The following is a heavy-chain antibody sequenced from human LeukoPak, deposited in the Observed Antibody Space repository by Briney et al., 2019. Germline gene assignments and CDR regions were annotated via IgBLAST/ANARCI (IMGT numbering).Heavy chain of an antibody. CDR3: ARDAYDSSGYSFDY. J-gene: IGHJ4*02. V-gene: IGHV4-4*02. D-gene: IGHD3-22*01. CDR2: IYHSGST. CDR1: GGSISSSNW. Sequence: SETLSLTCAVSGGSISSSNWWSWVRQPPGKGLGWIGQIYHSGSTNYNPSLKSRVTISVDKSKNQFSLKLSSVTAADTAVYYCARDAYDSSGYSFDYWGQGTLVTVSS.